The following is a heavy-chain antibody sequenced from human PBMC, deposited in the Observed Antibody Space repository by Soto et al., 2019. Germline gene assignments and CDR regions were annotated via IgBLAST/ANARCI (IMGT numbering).Heavy chain of an antibody. J-gene: IGHJ4*02. CDR3: ANSPDIVLMVYAIPAAGFDY. Sequence: GSLRLSCAASGFTFSSYAMSWVRQAPGKGLEWVSAISGSGGSTYYADSVKGRFTISRDNSKNTLYLQMNSLRAEDTAVYYCANSPDIVLMVYAIPAAGFDYWGQGTLVTVSS. CDR1: GFTFSSYA. D-gene: IGHD2-8*01. V-gene: IGHV3-23*01. CDR2: ISGSGGST.